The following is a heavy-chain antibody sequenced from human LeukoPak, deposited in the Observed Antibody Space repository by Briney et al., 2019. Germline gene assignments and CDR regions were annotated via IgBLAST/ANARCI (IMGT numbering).Heavy chain of an antibody. CDR2: ISAYNGNT. V-gene: IGHV1-18*01. CDR3: ARDLEQLGYYYMDV. D-gene: IGHD1/OR15-1a*01. J-gene: IGHJ6*03. Sequence: ASVKVSCKASGYTFTSYGISWVRRAPGQGLEWMGWISAYNGNTNYAQKLQGRVTMTTDTSTSTAYMELRSLRSDDTAVYYCARDLEQLGYYYMDVWGKGTTVTVSS. CDR1: GYTFTSYG.